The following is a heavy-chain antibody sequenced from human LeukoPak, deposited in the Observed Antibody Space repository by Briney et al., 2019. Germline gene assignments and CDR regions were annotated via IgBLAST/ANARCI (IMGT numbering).Heavy chain of an antibody. CDR3: ARESVAAAGKTRDYYYYMDV. CDR2: ISSSGSTI. Sequence: PGGSLRLSCAASGFTFSSYEMNWVRQAPGKGLEWVSYISSSGSTIYYADSVKGRFTISRDNAKNSLYLQMNSLRAEDTAVYYCARESVAAAGKTRDYYYYMDVWGKGTTVTISS. J-gene: IGHJ6*03. CDR1: GFTFSSYE. V-gene: IGHV3-48*03. D-gene: IGHD6-13*01.